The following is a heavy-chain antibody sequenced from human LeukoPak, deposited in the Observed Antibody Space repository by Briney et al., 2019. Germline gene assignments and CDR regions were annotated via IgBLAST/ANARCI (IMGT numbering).Heavy chain of an antibody. J-gene: IGHJ4*02. CDR1: GSNFRHYS. CDR2: IIPIFGTA. CDR3: ARFGHDYGDKSYGY. V-gene: IGHV1-69*15. D-gene: IGHD4-17*01. Sequence: GAPVKVSWKGSGSNFRHYSIRWVRPAPWQGLEWVGRIIPIFGTANYAQKFQGRVTITADESTSTAYMELSSLRSEDTAVYYCARFGHDYGDKSYGYWGQGTLVTVSS.